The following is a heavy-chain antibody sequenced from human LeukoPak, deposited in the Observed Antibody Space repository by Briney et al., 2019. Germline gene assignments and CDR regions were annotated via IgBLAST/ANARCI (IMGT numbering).Heavy chain of an antibody. V-gene: IGHV2-5*01. CDR2: IYWNDDK. CDR1: GFSLSTSGVG. J-gene: IGHJ3*02. CDR3: AHSLIDILTGYSYDAFDI. Sequence: ESGPTLVKPTQTLTLTCTFSGFSLSTSGVGVGWIRQPPGKALEWLALIYWNDDKRYSPSLKSRLTITKDTPKNQVVLTMTNMDPVDTATYYCAHSLIDILTGYSYDAFDIWGQGTMVTVSS. D-gene: IGHD3-9*01.